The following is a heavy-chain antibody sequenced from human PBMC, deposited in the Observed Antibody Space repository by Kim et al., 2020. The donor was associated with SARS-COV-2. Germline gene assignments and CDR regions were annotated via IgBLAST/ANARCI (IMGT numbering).Heavy chain of an antibody. V-gene: IGHV3-9*01. D-gene: IGHD4-17*01. J-gene: IGHJ4*02. CDR3: AKPGELYGDYLPYYFDY. CDR2: ISWNSGSI. Sequence: GGSLRLSCAASGFTFDDYAMHWVRQAPGKGLEWVSGISWNSGSIGYADSVKGRFTISRDNAKNSLYLQMNSLRAEDTALYYCAKPGELYGDYLPYYFDYWGQGTLVTVSS. CDR1: GFTFDDYA.